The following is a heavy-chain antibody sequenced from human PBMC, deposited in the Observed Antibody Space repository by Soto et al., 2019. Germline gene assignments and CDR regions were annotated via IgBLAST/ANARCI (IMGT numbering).Heavy chain of an antibody. CDR3: AKGSPYYDFWSGYYVLDY. D-gene: IGHD3-3*01. J-gene: IGHJ4*02. Sequence: GGSLRLSCAASGFTFSSYAMSWVRQAPGKGLEWVSAISGSGGSTYYADSVKGRFTISRDNSKNTLYLQMNSLRAEDTAVYYCAKGSPYYDFWSGYYVLDYWGQGTLVTVSS. V-gene: IGHV3-23*01. CDR2: ISGSGGST. CDR1: GFTFSSYA.